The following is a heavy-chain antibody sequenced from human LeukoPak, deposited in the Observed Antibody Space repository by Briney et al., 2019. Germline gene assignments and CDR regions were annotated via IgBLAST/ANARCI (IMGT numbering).Heavy chain of an antibody. V-gene: IGHV4-39*01. CDR1: GGSFSGYY. CDR2: IYYSGST. CDR3: ARHPYLAAAGTAYNWFDP. Sequence: SETLSLTCAVYGGSFSGYYWGWIRQPPGKGLEWIGSIYYSGSTYYNPSLKSRVTISVDTSKNQFSLKLSSVTAADTAVYYCARHPYLAAAGTAYNWFDPWGQGTLVTVSS. D-gene: IGHD6-13*01. J-gene: IGHJ5*02.